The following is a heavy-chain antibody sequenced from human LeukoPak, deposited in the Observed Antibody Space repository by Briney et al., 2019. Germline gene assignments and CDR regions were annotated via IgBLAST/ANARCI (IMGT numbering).Heavy chain of an antibody. Sequence: SETLSLTCAVYGGSFSAFHWNWIRQSPAKGLEWLGEMKQSGTPRYNPSLQSRVTISVDKSKNQFSLNVRSVTAADTAVYYCASRPFLYGFRTYFNNWAQGTLVTVSS. CDR2: MKQSGTP. V-gene: IGHV4-34*01. D-gene: IGHD3-10*01. CDR1: GGSFSAFH. J-gene: IGHJ4*02. CDR3: ASRPFLYGFRTYFNN.